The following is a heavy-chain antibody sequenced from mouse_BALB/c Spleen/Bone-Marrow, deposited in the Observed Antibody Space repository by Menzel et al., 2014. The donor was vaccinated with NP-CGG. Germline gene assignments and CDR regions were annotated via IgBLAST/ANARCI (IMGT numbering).Heavy chain of an antibody. CDR2: IRRGSSNI. J-gene: IGHJ2*01. V-gene: IGHV5-17*02. D-gene: IGHD4-1*01. CDR1: GFIFSSFG. Sequence: EVKVVESGGGLVQPGGSRKLSCAASGFIFSSFGMHWVRQAPEKGLVMVAYIRRGSSNISYEDTVKGRFTIARDNPKNTLFLQMTSLRSEDTAMYYCTRGGNWDDFDYWGQGTTLTVSS. CDR3: TRGGNWDDFDY.